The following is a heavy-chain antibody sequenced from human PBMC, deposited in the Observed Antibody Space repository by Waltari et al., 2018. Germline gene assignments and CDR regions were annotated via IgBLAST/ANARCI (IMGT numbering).Heavy chain of an antibody. CDR3: AREASGDAEYFQH. CDR1: GYTFTSYA. D-gene: IGHD6-19*01. CDR2: INAGNGNT. Sequence: QVQLVQSGAEVKKPGASVKVSCKASGYTFTSYAMHWVRQAPGQRLEWMGWINAGNGNTKYSQEFQGRVTITRDTSASTAYMELSSLRSEDTAVYYCAREASGDAEYFQHWGQGTLVTVSS. V-gene: IGHV1-3*03. J-gene: IGHJ1*01.